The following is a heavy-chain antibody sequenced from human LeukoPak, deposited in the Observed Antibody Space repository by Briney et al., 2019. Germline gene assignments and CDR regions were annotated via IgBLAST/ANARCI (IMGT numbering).Heavy chain of an antibody. CDR3: ARVMSSYSSSSPIDY. Sequence: SETLSLTCTVSGGSISSSSHYWGWIRQPPGKGLEWIGSIYYSGSTYYNPSLKSRVTISVDTSKNQFSLKLSSVTAADTAVYYCARVMSSYSSSSPIDYWGQGTLVTVYS. D-gene: IGHD6-6*01. V-gene: IGHV4-39*07. CDR1: GGSISSSSHY. J-gene: IGHJ4*02. CDR2: IYYSGST.